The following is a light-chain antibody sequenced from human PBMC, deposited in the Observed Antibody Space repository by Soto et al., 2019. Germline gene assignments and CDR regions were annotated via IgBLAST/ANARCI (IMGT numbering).Light chain of an antibody. V-gene: IGKV3-11*01. CDR3: QQRSNWPPT. Sequence: EIVLTQSPAPLSLSSGERASLSCRARQSVSSYLSWYQQKPGQAPRLLFDAASNGATGIPAWCSGSGSGTDFTLTISSLEPEDFAVYYCQQRSNWPPTFGQGTRLEIK. CDR2: AAS. J-gene: IGKJ5*01. CDR1: QSVSSY.